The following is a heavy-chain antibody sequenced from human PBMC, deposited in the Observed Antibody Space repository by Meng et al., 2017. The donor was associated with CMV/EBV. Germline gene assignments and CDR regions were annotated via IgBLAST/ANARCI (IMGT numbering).Heavy chain of an antibody. CDR1: GGSFSGYY. J-gene: IGHJ4*02. CDR3: ARVGGDIVVVPALGYFDY. D-gene: IGHD2-2*01. CDR2: INHSGST. V-gene: IGHV4-34*01. Sequence: GSLRLSCAVYGGSFSGYYWSWIRQPPGKGLEWIREINHSGSTNYNPYLKSRVTISVDTSKNQSSRKLSSVAAADTAVYYCARVGGDIVVVPALGYFDYWGQGTLVTVSS.